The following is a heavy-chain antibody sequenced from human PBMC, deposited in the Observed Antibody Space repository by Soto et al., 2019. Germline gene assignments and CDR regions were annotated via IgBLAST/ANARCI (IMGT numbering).Heavy chain of an antibody. CDR1: GFTFSNYA. D-gene: IGHD1-1*01. CDR3: ARTANWLDP. V-gene: IGHV3-23*01. CDR2: LSGSGGGT. J-gene: IGHJ5*02. Sequence: PGGSLRLSCAASGFTFSNYAMSWVRQAPGKGLEWVSTLSGSGGGTYYADSVKGRFTISRDNSKNQVSLKLSSVTATDTAVYYCARTANWLDPWGQGTLVTVSS.